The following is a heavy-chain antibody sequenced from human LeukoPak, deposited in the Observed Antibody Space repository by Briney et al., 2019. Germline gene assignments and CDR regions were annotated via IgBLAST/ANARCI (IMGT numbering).Heavy chain of an antibody. CDR1: GGSISSYY. V-gene: IGHV4-4*07. J-gene: IGHJ4*02. Sequence: SETLPLTCTVSGGSISSYYWSWIRQPAGKGLDWIGRIYTSGSTNYNPSLKSRVTMSVDTSKNQFSLKLSSVTAADTAVYYCARDNSDILTGYYRAFDYWGQGTLVTVSS. CDR2: IYTSGST. D-gene: IGHD3-9*01. CDR3: ARDNSDILTGYYRAFDY.